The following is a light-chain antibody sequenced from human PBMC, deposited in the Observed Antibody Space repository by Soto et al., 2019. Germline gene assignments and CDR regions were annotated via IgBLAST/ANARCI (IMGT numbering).Light chain of an antibody. Sequence: QSVLTQPPSASGSPGQSVTISCTGTSSDVGGYKYVSWYQQHPGKSPKLMISEVSKRPSGVPDRFSGSKSGNTASLTVSGLQAEDEADYYCSSYAGSNNVFGTGTKLTVL. CDR2: EVS. J-gene: IGLJ1*01. CDR3: SSYAGSNNV. CDR1: SSDVGGYKY. V-gene: IGLV2-8*01.